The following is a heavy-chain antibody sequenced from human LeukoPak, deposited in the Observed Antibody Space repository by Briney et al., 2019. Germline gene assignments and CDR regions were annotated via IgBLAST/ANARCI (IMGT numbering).Heavy chain of an antibody. Sequence: SETLSLTRTVSGGSISSYYGSWSRQPPGKGLEWIGYIYYSGSTNYNPSLKSRVTISVDTSKNQFSLKLSSVTAADTAVYYCAREPFNYMDVWGKGTTVTVSS. CDR3: AREPFNYMDV. J-gene: IGHJ6*03. V-gene: IGHV4-59*01. CDR1: GGSISSYY. CDR2: IYYSGST.